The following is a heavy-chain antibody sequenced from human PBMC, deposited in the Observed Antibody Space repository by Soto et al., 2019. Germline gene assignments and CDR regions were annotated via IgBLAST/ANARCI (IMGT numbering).Heavy chain of an antibody. CDR2: INPNSGDT. J-gene: IGHJ6*02. V-gene: IGHV1-2*06. CDR1: GSTFTDHY. D-gene: IGHD3-22*01. Sequence: ASVKVSCKASGSTFTDHYLHWVRQAPGQGREWMGRINPNSGDTNFAPKFQGRVTITRDTSITTAYMELSRLSSDDTAVYYCARDWYYYDSSGYYKPVWYYYYGMDVWGQGTTVTVSS. CDR3: ARDWYYYDSSGYYKPVWYYYYGMDV.